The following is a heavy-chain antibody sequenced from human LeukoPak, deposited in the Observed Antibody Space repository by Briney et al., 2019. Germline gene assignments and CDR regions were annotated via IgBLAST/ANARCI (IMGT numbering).Heavy chain of an antibody. CDR2: IIPIFGTA. D-gene: IGHD6-13*01. V-gene: IGHV1-69*13. CDR3: ARAGIAAAGTLDY. Sequence: GASVKVPCKASGGTFSSYSISRVRQAPGQGLEWIGGIIPIFGTANYAQKFQGRVTITADESTSTAYMELSSLRSEDTAVYYCARAGIAAAGTLDYWGQGTLVTVSS. CDR1: GGTFSSYS. J-gene: IGHJ4*02.